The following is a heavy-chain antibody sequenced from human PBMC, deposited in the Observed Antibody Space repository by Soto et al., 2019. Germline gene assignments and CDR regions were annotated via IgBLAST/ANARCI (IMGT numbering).Heavy chain of an antibody. CDR1: GFTFSSYS. Sequence: GGSLRLSCAASGFTFSSYSMNWVRQAPGKGLEWVSSISSSSSYIYYADSVKGRFTISRDNAKNSLYLQMNSLRAEDTAVYYCARVDGDVRAEYFQHWGQGTLVTVSS. V-gene: IGHV3-21*01. D-gene: IGHD4-17*01. J-gene: IGHJ1*01. CDR3: ARVDGDVRAEYFQH. CDR2: ISSSSSYI.